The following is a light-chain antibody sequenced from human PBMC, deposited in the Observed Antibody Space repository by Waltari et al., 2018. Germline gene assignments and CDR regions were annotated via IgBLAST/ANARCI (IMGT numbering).Light chain of an antibody. J-gene: IGLJ2*01. CDR3: SSFTTIGTLVV. V-gene: IGLV2-14*01. CDR1: SSDVGGYNH. CDR2: EVT. Sequence: QSALTQPASVSGSPGQSITISCTGTSSDVGGYNHVSWYQQQPGKAPKLLILEVTNWPSGMSNRFSGSKSGNTASLTISGLQAEDEGEYYCSSFTTIGTLVVFGGGTKVTVL.